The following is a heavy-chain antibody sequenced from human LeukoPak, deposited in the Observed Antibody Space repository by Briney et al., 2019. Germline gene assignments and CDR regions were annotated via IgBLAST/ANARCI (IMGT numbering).Heavy chain of an antibody. CDR3: ARDLNWETY. V-gene: IGHV3-7*01. CDR1: GFIFSSYS. J-gene: IGHJ4*02. Sequence: GGSLRLSCTASGFIFSSYSMNWVRQAPGKGLEWVANIKTDGSLTYYVDSVKGRFTISRDNAKNSLYLQMNSLRAEDTAVYYCARDLNWETYWGQGTLVSVSS. CDR2: IKTDGSLT. D-gene: IGHD7-27*01.